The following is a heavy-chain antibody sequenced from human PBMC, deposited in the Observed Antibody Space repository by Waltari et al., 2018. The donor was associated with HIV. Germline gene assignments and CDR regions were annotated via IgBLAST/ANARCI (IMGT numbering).Heavy chain of an antibody. Sequence: EVHLVESGGGLVQPGGSLSLSCAASGFTFRSDWLYWVRQAPGKGLEWGANIKQDGSEENYVDSVKGRFTISRDNAKNSMYLQMNSLRAEDTAVYYCTTPVTTRGWGQGTLVTVSS. D-gene: IGHD4-17*01. CDR1: GFTFRSDW. V-gene: IGHV3-7*03. J-gene: IGHJ4*02. CDR3: TTPVTTRG. CDR2: IKQDGSEE.